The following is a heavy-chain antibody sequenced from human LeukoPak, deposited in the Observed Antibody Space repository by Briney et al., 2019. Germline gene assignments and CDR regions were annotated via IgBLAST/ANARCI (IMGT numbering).Heavy chain of an antibody. Sequence: GGSLRLSCAASGFTFRSNWMSWVRQAPGKGLEWVAKINQDGSQTKYVDSVKGRFTISRDNAKNSLHLQMNSPRADDTAVYYCAKYNDYDFDYWGQGTLVTVSP. V-gene: IGHV3-7*01. D-gene: IGHD4-17*01. CDR3: AKYNDYDFDY. J-gene: IGHJ4*02. CDR2: INQDGSQT. CDR1: GFTFRSNW.